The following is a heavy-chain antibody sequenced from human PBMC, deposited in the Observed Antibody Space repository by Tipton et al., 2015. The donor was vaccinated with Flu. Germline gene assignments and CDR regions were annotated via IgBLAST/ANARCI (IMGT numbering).Heavy chain of an antibody. CDR3: ARAKSPGYYYDSSEGAYFDY. Sequence: TLSLTCAVSGGSISSSNWWSWVRQPPGKGPEWIGEIYHSGSTNYNPSLKSRVTIPVDKSKNQFSLKLSSVTAADTAVYYCARAKSPGYYYDSSEGAYFDYWGQGTLVTVSS. J-gene: IGHJ4*02. D-gene: IGHD3-22*01. V-gene: IGHV4-4*02. CDR2: IYHSGST. CDR1: GGSISSSNW.